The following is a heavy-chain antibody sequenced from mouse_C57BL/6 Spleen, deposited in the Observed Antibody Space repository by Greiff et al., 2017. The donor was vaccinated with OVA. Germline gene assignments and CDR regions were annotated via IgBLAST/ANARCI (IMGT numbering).Heavy chain of an antibody. CDR2: ISDGGSYT. D-gene: IGHD2-2*01. Sequence: EVKVVESGGGLVKPGGSLKLSCAASGFTFSSYAMSWVRQTPEKRLEWVATISDGGSYTYYPDNVKGRFTISRDNAKNNLYLQMSHLKSEDTAMYYCARDGYDRWYFDVWGTGTTVTVSS. CDR1: GFTFSSYA. CDR3: ARDGYDRWYFDV. V-gene: IGHV5-4*01. J-gene: IGHJ1*03.